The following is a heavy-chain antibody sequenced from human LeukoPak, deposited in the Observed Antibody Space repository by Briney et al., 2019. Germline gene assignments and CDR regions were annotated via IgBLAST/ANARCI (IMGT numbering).Heavy chain of an antibody. CDR1: GFTFSSYE. CDR2: ISSSGSNI. Sequence: QPGGSLRLSCAASGFTFSSYEMNWVRQAPGKGLEWVSYISSSGSNIKYADSVKGRFTISRGHAKNSVYLQMNSLRAEDTAVYYCARDIKGQYQDAFDIWSQGTMVTVSS. D-gene: IGHD2-2*01. V-gene: IGHV3-48*03. CDR3: ARDIKGQYQDAFDI. J-gene: IGHJ3*02.